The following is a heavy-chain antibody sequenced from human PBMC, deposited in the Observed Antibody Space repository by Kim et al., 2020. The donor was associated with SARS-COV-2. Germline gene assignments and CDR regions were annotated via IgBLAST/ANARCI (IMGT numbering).Heavy chain of an antibody. CDR1: GFTFSSYG. V-gene: IGHV3-33*01. Sequence: GGSLRLSCAASGFTFSSYGMHWVRQAPGKGLEWVAVIWYDGSNKYYADSVKGRFTISRDNSKNTLYLQMNSLRAEDTAVYYCARDVRFEGSGPDYWGQGTLVTVSS. CDR3: ARDVRFEGSGPDY. D-gene: IGHD3-10*01. J-gene: IGHJ4*02. CDR2: IWYDGSNK.